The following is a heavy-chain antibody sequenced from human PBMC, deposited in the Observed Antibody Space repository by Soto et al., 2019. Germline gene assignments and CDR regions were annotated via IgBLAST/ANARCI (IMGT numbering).Heavy chain of an antibody. CDR3: ARSISATAGFDP. CDR1: GFTFSSYE. V-gene: IGHV3-48*03. J-gene: IGHJ5*02. Sequence: GGSLRLSCAASGFTFSSYEMNWVRQAPGKGLEWVAYISSSGSTIYYADSVKSRFNISRDNAKNSLYLQMNSLSAEDYGFYYCARSISATAGFDPWGQGTLVTVSS. CDR2: ISSSGSTI. D-gene: IGHD1-7*01.